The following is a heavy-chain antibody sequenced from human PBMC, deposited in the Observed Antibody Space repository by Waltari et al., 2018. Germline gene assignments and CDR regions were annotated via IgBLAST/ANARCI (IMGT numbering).Heavy chain of an antibody. J-gene: IGHJ4*02. CDR1: GGSISSSSYY. CDR2: IYYSGST. Sequence: QLQLQESGPGLVKPSETLSLTCTVSGGSISSSSYYWGWIRQPPGKGLEWIGSIYYSGSTYYNPSLKSRVTISVDTSKNQFSLKLSSVTAADTAVYYCARPMGATMEADYWGQGTLVTVSS. V-gene: IGHV4-39*07. CDR3: ARPMGATMEADY. D-gene: IGHD1-26*01.